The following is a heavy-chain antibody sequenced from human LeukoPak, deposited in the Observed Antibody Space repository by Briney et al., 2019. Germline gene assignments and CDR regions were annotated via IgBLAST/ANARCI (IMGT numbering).Heavy chain of an antibody. V-gene: IGHV3-23*01. J-gene: IGHJ4*02. CDR2: ISGSGGST. CDR1: GFTFSSYA. D-gene: IGHD6-13*01. Sequence: EPGGSLRPSCAASGFTFSSYAMSLVRQAPGKGLKWVSAISGSGGSTYYADSVKGRFTISRDNSKNTLYLQMNSLRAEDTAVYYCAKDLGAAAGAAGYWGQGTLVTVSS. CDR3: AKDLGAAAGAAGY.